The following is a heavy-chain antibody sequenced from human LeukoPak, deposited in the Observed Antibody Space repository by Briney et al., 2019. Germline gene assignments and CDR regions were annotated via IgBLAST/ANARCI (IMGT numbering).Heavy chain of an antibody. CDR3: ARAPLPSSDWFDP. Sequence: ASVKVSCKASGYSFISYYVHWVRQAPGLGLEWVGIINPSGGRTTYAQKFQGRVTMTRDMSTSIVYLELSSLRSEDTAVYYCARAPLPSSDWFDPWGQGTLVTVSS. J-gene: IGHJ5*02. CDR1: GYSFISYY. V-gene: IGHV1-46*01. D-gene: IGHD2-15*01. CDR2: INPSGGRT.